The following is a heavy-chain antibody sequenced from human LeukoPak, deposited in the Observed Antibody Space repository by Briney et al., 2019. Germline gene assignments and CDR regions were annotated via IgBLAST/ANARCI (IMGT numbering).Heavy chain of an antibody. CDR3: ARDLPPNCSSTRCYSRGWFDP. V-gene: IGHV1-69*05. D-gene: IGHD2-2*01. CDR2: IIPIFGTA. J-gene: IGHJ5*02. Sequence: SVKVSCKASGGTFSSYAISWVRQAPGQGLEWMGGIIPIFGTANYAQKFQGRVTITTDESTSTAYMELSSLRSEDTAVYYCARDLPPNCSSTRCYSRGWFDPWGQGTLVTVSS. CDR1: GGTFSSYA.